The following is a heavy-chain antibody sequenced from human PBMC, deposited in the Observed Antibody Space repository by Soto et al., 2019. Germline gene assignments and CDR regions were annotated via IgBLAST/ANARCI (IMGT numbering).Heavy chain of an antibody. D-gene: IGHD6-6*01. Sequence: EVQLLESGGGLAQPGVSLRLSCAASGFTFSSYAMSWVRQAPGKGLEWVSGISDSGGSTYYADSVKGRFTISRDNSKNTLYLQMNSLRVEDTAVYYCAKGGVSTAARGDCWGQGTQVTVSS. J-gene: IGHJ4*02. CDR3: AKGGVSTAARGDC. CDR1: GFTFSSYA. CDR2: ISDSGGST. V-gene: IGHV3-23*01.